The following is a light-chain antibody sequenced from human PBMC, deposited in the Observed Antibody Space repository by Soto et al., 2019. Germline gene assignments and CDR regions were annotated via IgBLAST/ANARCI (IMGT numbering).Light chain of an antibody. CDR1: QSISTY. Sequence: DIQMTQSPSTLSSAVGDRVTITCRASQSISTYLSWYQQKPGKAPKLLINAAGSLQSGVPSRFSGSGSGTDVTLTISSLKTEDFATYYCQQSYSTPLTFGGGTKVDIK. J-gene: IGKJ4*01. CDR2: AAG. V-gene: IGKV1-39*01. CDR3: QQSYSTPLT.